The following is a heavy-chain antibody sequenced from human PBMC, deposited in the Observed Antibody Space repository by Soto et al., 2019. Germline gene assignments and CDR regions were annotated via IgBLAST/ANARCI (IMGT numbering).Heavy chain of an antibody. CDR1: GLTFTSSA. CDR2: IVVGSGNT. J-gene: IGHJ4*02. CDR3: AADLKVHYFDY. Sequence: QMQLVQSGPEVKKPGTSVKVSCKASGLTFTSSAVQWVRQARGQRLEWIGWIVVGSGNTNYAQKFQERVTITRDMSTSTAYMELSSLRSEDTAVYYCAADLKVHYFDYWGQGTLVTVSS. V-gene: IGHV1-58*01. D-gene: IGHD1-1*01.